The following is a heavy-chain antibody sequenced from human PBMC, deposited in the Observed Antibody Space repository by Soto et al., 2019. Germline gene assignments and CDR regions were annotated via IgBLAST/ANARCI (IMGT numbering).Heavy chain of an antibody. CDR3: ASWEIAARRVPFDP. J-gene: IGHJ5*02. CDR2: IWPGGSSHI. Sequence: GGSLRLSCAASGFTFSSKYMSWVRQAPGKGLEWVATIWPGGSSHIFYADSVKGRFTISRDNAKNSLYLQMNSLRAEDTAVYYCASWEIAARRVPFDPWGQGTLVTVS. D-gene: IGHD6-6*01. CDR1: GFTFSSKY. V-gene: IGHV3-7*03.